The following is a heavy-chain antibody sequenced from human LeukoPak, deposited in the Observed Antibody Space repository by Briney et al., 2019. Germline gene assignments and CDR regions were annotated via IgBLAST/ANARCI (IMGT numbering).Heavy chain of an antibody. CDR3: ARIGARRRYYYDSSGYSGSHAFDI. V-gene: IGHV4-34*01. D-gene: IGHD3-22*01. J-gene: IGHJ3*02. Sequence: SETLSLTCAVYGGSFSGYYWSWIRQPPGKGLEWIGEINHNGSTNYNPSLKSRVTISVDTSKNQFSLKLSSVTAAGTAVYYCARIGARRRYYYDSSGYSGSHAFDIWGQGTMVTVSS. CDR1: GGSFSGYY. CDR2: INHNGST.